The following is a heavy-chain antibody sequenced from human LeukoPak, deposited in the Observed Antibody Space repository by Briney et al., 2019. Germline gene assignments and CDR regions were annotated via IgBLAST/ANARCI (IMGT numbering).Heavy chain of an antibody. CDR3: TRPGYYDSSGSPGY. Sequence: GGSLRLSCAASGFTFSSYAMSWVRQASGKGLEWVGRIRSKANSYATAYAASVKGRFTISRDDSKNTAYLQMNSLKTEDTAVYYCTRPGYYDSSGSPGYWGQGTLVTVSS. CDR2: IRSKANSYAT. V-gene: IGHV3-73*01. J-gene: IGHJ4*02. D-gene: IGHD3-22*01. CDR1: GFTFSSYA.